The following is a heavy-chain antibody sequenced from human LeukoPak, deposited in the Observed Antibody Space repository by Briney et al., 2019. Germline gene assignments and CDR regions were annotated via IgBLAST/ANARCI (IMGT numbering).Heavy chain of an antibody. J-gene: IGHJ4*02. V-gene: IGHV1-18*01. CDR1: GYTFTSYG. CDR3: ARVIAAAGTDYFDY. Sequence: ALGKPSCTASGYTFTSYGISWVRQAPGHGLEWMGWISDYNGNTNYAQKLQGRVTMTTDTSTSTAYMELRSLRSDDTAVYYCARVIAAAGTDYFDYWGQGTLVTVSS. CDR2: ISDYNGNT. D-gene: IGHD6-13*01.